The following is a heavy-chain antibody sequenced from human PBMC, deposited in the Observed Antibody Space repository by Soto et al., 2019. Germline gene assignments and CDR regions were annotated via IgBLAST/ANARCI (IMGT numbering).Heavy chain of an antibody. CDR1: GFSLSTSGVG. CDR3: AHYDLPH. V-gene: IGHV2-5*02. Sequence: QISLKESGPTLVKPTQTLTLTCTFSGFSLSTSGVGVGWIRQPPGKALEWLALIYWDDDERYSPSLKSRLTITKDHSKNQVVLTMTKMDPVDTGTYYCAHYDLPHWGQGTLVTVSS. CDR2: IYWDDDE. J-gene: IGHJ1*01.